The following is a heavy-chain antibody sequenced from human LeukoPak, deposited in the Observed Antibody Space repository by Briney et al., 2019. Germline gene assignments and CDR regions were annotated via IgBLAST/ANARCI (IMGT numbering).Heavy chain of an antibody. D-gene: IGHD5-18*01. Sequence: SETLSLTCTVSGGSISTYYWNWIRKTPGKGLEWIGFMQYTGDSQYNPSLKSRVTMFVDTSKNQFSLKLSSVTAADTAVYYCARDAEHSYGRYFAYWGQGILVTVSS. V-gene: IGHV4-59*01. CDR1: GGSISTYY. J-gene: IGHJ4*02. CDR2: MQYTGDS. CDR3: ARDAEHSYGRYFAY.